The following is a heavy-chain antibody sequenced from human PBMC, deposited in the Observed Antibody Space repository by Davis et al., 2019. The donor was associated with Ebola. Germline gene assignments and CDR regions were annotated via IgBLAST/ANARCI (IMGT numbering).Heavy chain of an antibody. D-gene: IGHD3-22*01. CDR3: ARAIVVIGGNYFDY. CDR1: GGTFSNHA. CDR2: INAGNGNQ. J-gene: IGHJ4*02. Sequence: AASVTVSCKASGGTFSNHAISWVRQAPGQGLAWMGWINAGNGNQKYSQKFQGRVTITRDTSASTAYMELSSLRSEDTAVYYCARAIVVIGGNYFDYWGQGTLVTVSS. V-gene: IGHV1-3*01.